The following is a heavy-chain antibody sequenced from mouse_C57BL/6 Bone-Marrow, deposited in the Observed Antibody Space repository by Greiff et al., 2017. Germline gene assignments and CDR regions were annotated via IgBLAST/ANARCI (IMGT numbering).Heavy chain of an antibody. D-gene: IGHD3-2*02. CDR1: GYAFTNYL. CDR2: LNPGSGGT. CDR3: ARDSSGPWFAY. V-gene: IGHV1-54*01. J-gene: IGHJ3*01. Sequence: QVQLQQSGAELVRPGTSVKVSCKASGYAFTNYLIEWVKQRPGQGLEWIGVLNPGSGGTNYNEKFKGKATLTADKSSSTAYMQLSSLPSEDAAVYFCARDSSGPWFAYWGQGTLVTVSA.